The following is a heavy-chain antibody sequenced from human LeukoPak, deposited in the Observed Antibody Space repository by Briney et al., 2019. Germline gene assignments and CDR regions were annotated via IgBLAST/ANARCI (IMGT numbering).Heavy chain of an antibody. V-gene: IGHV3-7*01. D-gene: IGHD3-16*01. CDR1: GFTFSTHW. CDR3: ARDYVWGSHEPDY. CDR2: IKEGGSEK. J-gene: IGHJ4*02. Sequence: GGSLRLSCAASGFTFSTHWMSWFRQAPGKGLEWLGNIKEGGSEKYYLDSVRGRFTISRDNAKNSLYLQMNSLRAEDSALYYCARDYVWGSHEPDYWGQGTLVTVSS.